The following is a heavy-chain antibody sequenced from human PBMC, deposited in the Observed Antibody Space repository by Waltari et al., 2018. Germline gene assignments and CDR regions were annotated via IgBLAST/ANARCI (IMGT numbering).Heavy chain of an antibody. CDR3: ARVRDYYDSSVDY. D-gene: IGHD3-22*01. V-gene: IGHV3-48*01. CDR2: ISSSSSTI. Sequence: EVQLVESGGGLVQPGGSLRLSCAASGFTFSSYSMNWVRQAPGKVLEWVSYISSSSSTIYYADSVKGRFTISRDNAKNSLYLQMNSLRAEDTAVYYCARVRDYYDSSVDYWGQGTLVTVSS. J-gene: IGHJ4*02. CDR1: GFTFSSYS.